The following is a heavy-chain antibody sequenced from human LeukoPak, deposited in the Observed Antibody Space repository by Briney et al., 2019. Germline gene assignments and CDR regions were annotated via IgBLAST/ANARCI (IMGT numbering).Heavy chain of an antibody. J-gene: IGHJ6*03. CDR3: ARNYYDSSGRRYYYYYYMDV. D-gene: IGHD3-22*01. V-gene: IGHV3-23*01. Sequence: GGSLRLSCAASGFTFSNYAINWVRQAPGRGLEWVSAISAGADNTYYTDSVKGRFTISRTNSKNTLYLQMNYLRAEDTAVYYCARNYYDSSGRRYYYYYYMDVWGKGTTVTVSS. CDR1: GFTFSNYA. CDR2: ISAGADNT.